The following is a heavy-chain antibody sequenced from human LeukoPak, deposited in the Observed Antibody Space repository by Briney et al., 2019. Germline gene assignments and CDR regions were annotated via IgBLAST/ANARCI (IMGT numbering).Heavy chain of an antibody. D-gene: IGHD6-13*01. Sequence: NPSETLSLTCTVSGVSMSNYYWTWIRQPPGQGLEGMGYTYNSGRTNYNPSLKSRVTISADTSKNQFPLKLDSVTAADTANYYCARRRRIGAAGGDGMDVWGQGTTVTVSS. CDR1: GVSMSNYY. CDR2: TYNSGRT. V-gene: IGHV4-4*09. J-gene: IGHJ6*02. CDR3: ARRRRIGAAGGDGMDV.